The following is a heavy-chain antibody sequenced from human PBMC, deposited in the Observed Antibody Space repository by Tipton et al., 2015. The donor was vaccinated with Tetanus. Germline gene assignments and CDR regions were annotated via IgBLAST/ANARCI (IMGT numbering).Heavy chain of an antibody. J-gene: IGHJ5*02. CDR3: ARVDDSVWGSPFDP. CDR1: GGSVNDGRFY. Sequence: TLSLTCTVSGGSVNDGRFYWTWIRQPPGKALEWVAHIYYSGSATYNPSVASRATVSIDMSKNQFSLRLTSATAADTAVYYCARVDDSVWGSPFDPWGQGVLVTVSS. V-gene: IGHV4-61*01. CDR2: IYYSGSA. D-gene: IGHD3-16*01.